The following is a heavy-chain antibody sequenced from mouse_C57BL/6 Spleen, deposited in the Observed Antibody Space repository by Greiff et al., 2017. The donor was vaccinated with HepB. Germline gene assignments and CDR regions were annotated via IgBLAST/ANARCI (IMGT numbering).Heavy chain of an antibody. D-gene: IGHD2-4*01. J-gene: IGHJ1*03. CDR3: AREGYYDDDPRYFDV. CDR2: IYPGSGST. V-gene: IGHV1-55*01. Sequence: QVQLQQPGAELVKPGASVKMSCKASGYTFTSYWMTWVKQRPGQGLEWIGDIYPGSGSTNYNEKFKSKATLTVDTSSSTAYMQLSSLTSEDSAVYYCAREGYYDDDPRYFDVWGTGTTVTVSS. CDR1: GYTFTSYW.